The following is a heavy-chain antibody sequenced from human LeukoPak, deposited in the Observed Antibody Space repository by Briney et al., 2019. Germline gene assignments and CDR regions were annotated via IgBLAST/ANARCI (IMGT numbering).Heavy chain of an antibody. CDR3: AQQLVPNYYYYGMDV. Sequence: ASVKVSCKASGYTFTSYYMHWVRQAPGQGLEWMGGIIPIFGTANYAQKFQGRVTITADESTSTAYMELSSLRSEDTAVYYCAQQLVPNYYYYGMDVWGQGTTVTVSS. J-gene: IGHJ6*02. V-gene: IGHV1-69*13. CDR2: IIPIFGTA. D-gene: IGHD6-13*01. CDR1: GYTFTSYY.